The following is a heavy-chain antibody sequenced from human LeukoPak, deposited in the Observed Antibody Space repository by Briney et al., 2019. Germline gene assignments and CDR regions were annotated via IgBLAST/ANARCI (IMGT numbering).Heavy chain of an antibody. D-gene: IGHD4-17*01. Sequence: KSSETLSLTCTVSGGSISSSSYYWGWIRHSPGKGLEWVGSIHNSGSTYYNPSFRSRATMSVDTSKDQFSLKLNSVTAADTAVYYCGRGKYADYTRPFYSYMDVWGKGTTVTVSS. CDR1: GGSISSSSYY. CDR2: IHNSGST. V-gene: IGHV4-39*01. CDR3: GRGKYADYTRPFYSYMDV. J-gene: IGHJ6*03.